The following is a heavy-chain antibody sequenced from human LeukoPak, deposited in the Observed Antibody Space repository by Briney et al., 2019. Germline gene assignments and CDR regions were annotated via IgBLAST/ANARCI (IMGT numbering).Heavy chain of an antibody. CDR3: ARPPKLGNDAFDI. J-gene: IGHJ3*02. CDR2: IYPGDSDT. Sequence: GASLKISCKGSGYSFTSYWIGWVRQMPGKGLEWMGIIYPGDSDTRYSPSFQGQVTISADKSISTAYLQWSSLKASDTAMYYCARPPKLGNDAFDIWGQGTMVTVSS. CDR1: GYSFTSYW. V-gene: IGHV5-51*01. D-gene: IGHD7-27*01.